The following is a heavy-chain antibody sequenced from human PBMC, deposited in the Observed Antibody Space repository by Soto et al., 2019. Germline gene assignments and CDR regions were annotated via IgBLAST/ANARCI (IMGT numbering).Heavy chain of an antibody. J-gene: IGHJ3*02. Sequence: SETLSLTCTVSCGSISSVDYYWSCIRQPPGEGLEWIGYIYYSGSTYYNPSLKSRVTISVDTSKNQFSLKLSSVTAADTAVYYCASKYYYDSSGYWPFDIWGQGTMVTVS. CDR1: CGSISSVDYY. CDR3: ASKYYYDSSGYWPFDI. V-gene: IGHV4-30-4*01. CDR2: IYYSGST. D-gene: IGHD3-22*01.